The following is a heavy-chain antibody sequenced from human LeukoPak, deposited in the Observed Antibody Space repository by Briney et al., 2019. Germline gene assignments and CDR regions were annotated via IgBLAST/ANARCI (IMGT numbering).Heavy chain of an antibody. Sequence: GGSLRLSCAASGFTFSNYGMHWVSRAPGKGLEWVAAIWYDGSNKYYGDSVKGRFTISRDNSKNTLYLQMNSLRAEDTAAYYCARAGYGDPHFDFSGQGTLVTVSS. CDR1: GFTFSNYG. J-gene: IGHJ4*02. V-gene: IGHV3-33*01. CDR3: ARAGYGDPHFDF. D-gene: IGHD4-17*01. CDR2: IWYDGSNK.